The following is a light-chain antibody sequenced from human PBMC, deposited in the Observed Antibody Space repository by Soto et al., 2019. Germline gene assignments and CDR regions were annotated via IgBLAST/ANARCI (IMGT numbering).Light chain of an antibody. Sequence: QSALAQPRSVSGSPGQSVAISCTGTSSDIGAYNFVSWYQQHPGKVPKLLIYDVTERPSGVPDRFSGSKSGNTASLTISGRQAEDEADYYCCSYAGSREGVFGGGTKVTVL. V-gene: IGLV2-11*01. CDR3: CSYAGSREGV. J-gene: IGLJ2*01. CDR2: DVT. CDR1: SSDIGAYNF.